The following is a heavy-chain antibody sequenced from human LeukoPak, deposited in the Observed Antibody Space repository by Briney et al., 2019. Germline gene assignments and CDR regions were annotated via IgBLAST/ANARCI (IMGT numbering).Heavy chain of an antibody. V-gene: IGHV1-2*06. Sequence: ASVKVSCKASGYTFTGYYMHWVRQVPGQGLEWMGRINPNSGGTNYAQKFQGRVTMNRDTSIRAAYMELRRLRSDDTAVYYCARGRLGFLEWLLSGGGIDYWGQGTLVAVSS. CDR2: INPNSGGT. CDR1: GYTFTGYY. CDR3: ARGRLGFLEWLLSGGGIDY. J-gene: IGHJ4*02. D-gene: IGHD3-3*01.